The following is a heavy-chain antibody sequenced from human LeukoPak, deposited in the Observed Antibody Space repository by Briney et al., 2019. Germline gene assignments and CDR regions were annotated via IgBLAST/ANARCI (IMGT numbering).Heavy chain of an antibody. Sequence: SETLSLTCTVSGGSISSYYWSWIRQPAGKGLEWIGRIYTSGSTNYNPSLKSRVTMSVDTSKNQFSLKLSSVTAPDTSVYYCAIDNTIFGASLWDYYYYMDVWGKRSTVTVSS. CDR3: AIDNTIFGASLWDYYYYMDV. J-gene: IGHJ6*03. V-gene: IGHV4-4*07. CDR1: GGSISSYY. D-gene: IGHD3-3*01. CDR2: IYTSGST.